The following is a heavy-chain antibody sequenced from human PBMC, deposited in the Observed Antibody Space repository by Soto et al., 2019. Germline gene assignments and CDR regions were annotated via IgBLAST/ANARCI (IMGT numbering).Heavy chain of an antibody. V-gene: IGHV5-51*01. CDR3: ARHRRAIVATTDPLDI. J-gene: IGHJ3*02. D-gene: IGHD5-12*01. CDR1: GNDFGTYW. Sequence: PGESLKVSCQVSGNDFGTYWIAWVRQTPGRGLEWVGFIYPGDSETRYSPSFEGHVTISADRSSKTAYLQWRGLKASDTATYYCARHRRAIVATTDPLDIWGQGTKVTVSS. CDR2: IYPGDSET.